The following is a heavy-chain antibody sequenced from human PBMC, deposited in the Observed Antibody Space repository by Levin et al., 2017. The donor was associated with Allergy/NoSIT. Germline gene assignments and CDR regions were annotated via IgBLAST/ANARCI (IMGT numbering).Heavy chain of an antibody. Sequence: GASVKVSCKASGYTFTSYGISWVRQAPGQGLEWMGWISDNNGNTNYAQKLQGRVTMTTDTSTSTAYMELRSLRSDDTAVYYCARDSVDYYDSSGYILLGTLDIWGQGTMVTVSS. J-gene: IGHJ3*02. CDR2: ISDNNGNT. D-gene: IGHD3-22*01. CDR1: GYTFTSYG. V-gene: IGHV1-18*01. CDR3: ARDSVDYYDSSGYILLGTLDI.